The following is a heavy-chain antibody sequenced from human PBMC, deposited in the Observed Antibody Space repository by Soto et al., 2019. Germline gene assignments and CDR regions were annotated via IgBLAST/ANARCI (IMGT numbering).Heavy chain of an antibody. V-gene: IGHV4-59*01. CDR1: GGSICSYY. CDR2: IYYSGST. Sequence: SETLSLTCTVSGGSICSYYWSWIRQPPGKGLEWIGYIYYSGSTNYNPSLKSRVTISVDTSKNQFSLKLSSVTAADTAVYYCARERGYSGYDFLTFDHWGQGTLVTVSS. J-gene: IGHJ5*02. CDR3: ARERGYSGYDFLTFDH. D-gene: IGHD5-12*01.